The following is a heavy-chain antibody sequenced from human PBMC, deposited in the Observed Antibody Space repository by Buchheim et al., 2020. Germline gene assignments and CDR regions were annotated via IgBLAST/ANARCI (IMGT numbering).Heavy chain of an antibody. CDR1: GFTFSSYS. Sequence: EVQLVESGGGLVQPGGSLRLSCAASGFTFSSYSMNWVRQAPGKGLEWVSYISSSSSTIYYADSVKGRFTISRDNAKNSLYLQMSSLRAEDTAVYYCARDLGSGYEFRGVFDYWGQGTL. J-gene: IGHJ4*02. CDR3: ARDLGSGYEFRGVFDY. CDR2: ISSSSSTI. V-gene: IGHV3-48*01. D-gene: IGHD5-12*01.